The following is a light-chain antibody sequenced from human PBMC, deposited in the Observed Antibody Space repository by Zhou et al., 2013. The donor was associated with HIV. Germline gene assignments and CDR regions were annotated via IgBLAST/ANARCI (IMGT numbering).Light chain of an antibody. V-gene: IGKV1-39*01. Sequence: EIQMTQSPSTLSASVGDRVTITCRASQSISSWLAWYQQKPGKAPELLIYGASNLQSGVPSRFSGSGSGAEFTLTISSLQPADFATYYCQQSYSVPWTFGQGTKVEIK. CDR2: GAS. CDR3: QQSYSVPWT. J-gene: IGKJ1*01. CDR1: QSISSW.